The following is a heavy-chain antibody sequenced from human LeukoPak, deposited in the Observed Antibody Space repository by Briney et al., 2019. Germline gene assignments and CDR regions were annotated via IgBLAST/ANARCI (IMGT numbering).Heavy chain of an antibody. CDR3: ARRTHYDFWSGYYFDFDY. CDR1: GGSFSGYY. J-gene: IGHJ4*02. Sequence: SETLSLTCAVYGGSFSGYYWSWIRQPPGKGLEWIGEINHSGSTNYNPSLKSRATISVDTSKNQFSLKLSSVTAADTAVYYCARRTHYDFWSGYYFDFDYWGQGTLVTVSS. D-gene: IGHD3-3*01. V-gene: IGHV4-34*01. CDR2: INHSGST.